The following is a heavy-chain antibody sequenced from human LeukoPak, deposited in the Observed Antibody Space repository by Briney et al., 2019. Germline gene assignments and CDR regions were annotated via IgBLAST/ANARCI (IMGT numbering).Heavy chain of an antibody. CDR2: IKSITDGGTT. J-gene: IGHJ4*02. D-gene: IGHD2/OR15-2a*01. Sequence: GGSLRLSCAASGLTFSNAWMSWVRQAPGKGLEWVGRIKSITDGGTTDYAAPVKGRFTISRDDSKNTVYLQMNSLKTEDTAVYYCSTTIALGYWGQGTLVTVSS. V-gene: IGHV3-15*01. CDR1: GLTFSNAW. CDR3: STTIALGY.